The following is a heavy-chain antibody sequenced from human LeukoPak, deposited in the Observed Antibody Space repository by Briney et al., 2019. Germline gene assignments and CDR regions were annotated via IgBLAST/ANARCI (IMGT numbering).Heavy chain of an antibody. D-gene: IGHD1-1*01. CDR1: GGSISSYY. V-gene: IGHV4-59*08. J-gene: IGHJ4*02. CDR2: IYYSGST. Sequence: SETLSLTCTVSGGSISSYYWSWIRQPPGKGLEWIGYIYYSGSTNYNPSLKSRVTISVDTSKNQFSLKLSSVTAADTAVYYCARHCPSVRYACYQYWGQGTLVTVSS. CDR3: ARHCPSVRYACYQY.